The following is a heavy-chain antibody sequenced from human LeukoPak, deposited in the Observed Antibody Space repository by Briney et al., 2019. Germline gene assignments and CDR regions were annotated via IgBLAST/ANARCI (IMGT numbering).Heavy chain of an antibody. J-gene: IGHJ3*02. CDR3: ARGFDAHNAFDI. Sequence: SETLSLTCTVSGGSISSSDYYWSWIRQPPGKGLEWIGYIYYSGSTSYNPSLKSRVTISVDTSKNQFSLKLTSVTAADTAVYYCARGFDAHNAFDIWGQGTMVTVSS. CDR1: GGSISSSDYY. CDR2: IYYSGST. D-gene: IGHD3-9*01. V-gene: IGHV4-30-4*01.